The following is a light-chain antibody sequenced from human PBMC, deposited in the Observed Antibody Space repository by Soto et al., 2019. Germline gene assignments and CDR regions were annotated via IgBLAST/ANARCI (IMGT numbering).Light chain of an antibody. CDR3: CSYSTTMANV. J-gene: IGLJ1*01. CDR1: SSDVGRYKF. Sequence: QSVLTQPASVSGSPGQSITISCTGTSSDVGRYKFVSWYQHHPGKAPKLMIYDVNNRPSGVSNRFSGSKSGNTASLTISGLQADDEADYYCCSYSTTMANVFGTGTKVTVL. CDR2: DVN. V-gene: IGLV2-14*03.